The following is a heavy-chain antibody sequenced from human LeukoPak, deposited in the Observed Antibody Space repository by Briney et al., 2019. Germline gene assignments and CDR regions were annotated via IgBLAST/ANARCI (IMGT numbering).Heavy chain of an antibody. Sequence: ASVKVSCKASGITFSRSVVQWARQARGQRLEWIGWIVVGSGNTNFAQKFQERVTFTRDMTTSTAYMELSSLRSEDTAVYYCAADAGFGSGWYYGMDVWGQGTTVTVSS. D-gene: IGHD6-19*01. CDR2: IVVGSGNT. J-gene: IGHJ6*02. V-gene: IGHV1-58*01. CDR3: AADAGFGSGWYYGMDV. CDR1: GITFSRSV.